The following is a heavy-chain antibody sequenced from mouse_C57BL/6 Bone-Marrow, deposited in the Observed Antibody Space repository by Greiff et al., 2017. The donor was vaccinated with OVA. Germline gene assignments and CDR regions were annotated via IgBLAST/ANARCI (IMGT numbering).Heavy chain of an antibody. Sequence: EVNLVESGGGLVKPGGSLKLSCAASGFTFSSYAMSWVRQTPEKRLEWVATISDGGSYTYYPDNVKGRFTISRDNAKNNLYLQMSHLKSEDTAMYYCARVTTAMDDWGQGTSVTVSS. CDR1: GFTFSSYA. CDR3: ARVTTAMDD. V-gene: IGHV5-4*03. CDR2: ISDGGSYT. D-gene: IGHD1-1*01. J-gene: IGHJ4*01.